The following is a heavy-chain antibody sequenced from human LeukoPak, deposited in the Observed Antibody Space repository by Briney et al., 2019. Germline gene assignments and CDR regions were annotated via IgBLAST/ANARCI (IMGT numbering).Heavy chain of an antibody. J-gene: IGHJ6*02. Sequence: SETLSLTCTVSGGSISSYYWSWIRQPPGKGLEWIGYIYYSGSTNYNPSLKSRVTISVDTSKNQFSLKLSSVTAADTAVYYCARAESIAARPDSDYYYYYGMDVWGQGTTVTVSS. V-gene: IGHV4-59*01. CDR1: GGSISSYY. CDR2: IYYSGST. CDR3: ARAESIAARPDSDYYYYYGMDV. D-gene: IGHD6-6*01.